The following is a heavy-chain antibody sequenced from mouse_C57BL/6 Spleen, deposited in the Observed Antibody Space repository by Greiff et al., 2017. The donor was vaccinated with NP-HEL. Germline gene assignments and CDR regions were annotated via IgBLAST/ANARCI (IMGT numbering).Heavy chain of an antibody. CDR3: ARCEYDGFGAMDC. D-gene: IGHD2-4*01. V-gene: IGHV1-52*01. J-gene: IGHJ4*01. Sequence: QVQLKQPGAELVRPGSSVKLSCKASGYTFTSYWMHWVKQRPIQGLEWIGNIDPSDSETHYNQKFKDKATLTVDKSSSTAYLQLSSLTSEDSAVYYCARCEYDGFGAMDCWGQGTSVTVAS. CDR1: GYTFTSYW. CDR2: IDPSDSET.